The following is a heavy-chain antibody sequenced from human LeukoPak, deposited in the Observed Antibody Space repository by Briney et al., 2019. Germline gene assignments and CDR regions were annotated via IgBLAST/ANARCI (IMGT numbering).Heavy chain of an antibody. CDR2: IIPIFDIV. CDR3: ARDRNAWVVGATAEYLQD. J-gene: IGHJ1*01. CDR1: GGTFSSYP. Sequence: SVKVSCKTSGGTFSSYPISWVRQAPGQGLEWMGRIIPIFDIVNYAENFQGRVTITADKSTSTAYMELSSLRSEDTAMYYCARDRNAWVVGATAEYLQDWGQGTLVTVSS. V-gene: IGHV1-69*04. D-gene: IGHD1-26*01.